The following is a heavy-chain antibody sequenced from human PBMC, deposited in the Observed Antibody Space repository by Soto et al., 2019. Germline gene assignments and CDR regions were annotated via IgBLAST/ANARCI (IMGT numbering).Heavy chain of an antibody. CDR1: GGSFSGYY. CDR3: ARGEVRYSSSWVGSGAFDI. CDR2: INHSGST. J-gene: IGHJ3*02. V-gene: IGHV4-34*01. D-gene: IGHD6-6*01. Sequence: PSETLPLTCAVYGGSFSGYYWSWIRQPPGKGLEWIGEINHSGSTNYNPSLKSRVTISVDTSKNQFSLKLSSVTAADTAVYYCARGEVRYSSSWVGSGAFDIWGQGTMVTVSS.